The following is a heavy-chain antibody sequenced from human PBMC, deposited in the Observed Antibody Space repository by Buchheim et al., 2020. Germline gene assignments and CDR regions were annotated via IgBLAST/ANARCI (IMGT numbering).Heavy chain of an antibody. D-gene: IGHD2-2*02. Sequence: EVQLVESGGTLVKPGGSLRLSCAASGFTFSNAWMSWVRQAPGKGLEWVGRIQSKTVGGTTDYAAPVKGRFTISRDDSKNTLYLQMISLKTEDTAVYYCTTAPAGYCTTSCYTAADYWGQGTL. V-gene: IGHV3-15*02. J-gene: IGHJ4*02. CDR1: GFTFSNAW. CDR2: IQSKTVGGTT. CDR3: TTAPAGYCTTSCYTAADY.